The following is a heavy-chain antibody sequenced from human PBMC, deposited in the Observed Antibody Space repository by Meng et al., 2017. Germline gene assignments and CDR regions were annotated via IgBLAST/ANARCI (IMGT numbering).Heavy chain of an antibody. V-gene: IGHV4-4*02. J-gene: IGHJ4*02. Sequence: VSRPTPGPATLTLSVTLSLTGVALGTTRVGTYWLSRIPLPPGKGLALIGEVTHSRYTSSLPSLQSRVTNSVELYNVQTTLRLFSVTAAATAVYFCARAQLSRVFDSWGQGALVTVSS. CDR2: VTHSRYT. CDR1: GTTRVGTYW. CDR3: ARAQLSRVFDS. D-gene: IGHD5-18*01.